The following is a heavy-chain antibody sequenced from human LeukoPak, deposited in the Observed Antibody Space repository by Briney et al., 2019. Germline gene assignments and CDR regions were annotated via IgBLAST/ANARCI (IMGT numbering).Heavy chain of an antibody. J-gene: IGHJ4*02. V-gene: IGHV3-30*03. Sequence: GGSLRLSCAASGFTFSTYGMHWVRQAPGKGLEWVTAMSSDGNYKFYAESVKGRFTISRDNSKNTVYLQMNSLRVEDTALYYCVRSLDYWGQGTLVTVSS. CDR1: GFTFSTYG. CDR2: MSSDGNYK. CDR3: VRSLDY.